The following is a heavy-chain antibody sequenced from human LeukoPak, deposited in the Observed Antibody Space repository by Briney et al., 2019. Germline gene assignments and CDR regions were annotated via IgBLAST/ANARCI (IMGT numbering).Heavy chain of an antibody. Sequence: GGSLRLSCAASGFIFSTYDMHWVRQAPGKGLEWVALISYHGSYKFYADSVKGRFTISRDNSKNTLYLQMNSLRAEDTAVYYCAREGDGYKVYDYWGQGTLVTVSS. CDR1: GFIFSTYD. CDR2: ISYHGSYK. D-gene: IGHD5-24*01. J-gene: IGHJ4*02. CDR3: AREGDGYKVYDY. V-gene: IGHV3-30*03.